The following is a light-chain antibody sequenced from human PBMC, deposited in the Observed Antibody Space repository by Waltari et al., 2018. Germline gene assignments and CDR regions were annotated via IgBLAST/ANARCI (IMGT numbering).Light chain of an antibody. V-gene: IGKV1-33*01. CDR2: DSS. CDR1: QDIRNY. CDR3: QQYYDLPVT. J-gene: IGKJ4*01. Sequence: IQMTQYPSSLSASVGDRVSITCQASQDIRNYLNWFQQKPGKSPKLLIYDSSNLETGVPSRFSGRKSGTEFILTISGLQPEDFATYFCQQYYDLPVTFGGGTKVEI.